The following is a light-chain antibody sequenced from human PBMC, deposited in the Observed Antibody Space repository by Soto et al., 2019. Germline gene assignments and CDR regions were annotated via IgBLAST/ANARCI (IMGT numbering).Light chain of an antibody. CDR2: GAY. Sequence: EIVLTQSPGTLSLSPGERATLSCRASQSVSSSYLAWYQQKPGQAPRLIIYGAYSRATSIPDRFSGSGSGTDFTFTISRLGPEDFALYYCQQYRSSPPYTFGQGSKLEIK. V-gene: IGKV3-20*01. CDR1: QSVSSSY. CDR3: QQYRSSPPYT. J-gene: IGKJ2*01.